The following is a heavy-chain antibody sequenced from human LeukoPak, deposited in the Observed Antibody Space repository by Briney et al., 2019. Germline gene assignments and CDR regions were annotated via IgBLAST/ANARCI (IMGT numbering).Heavy chain of an antibody. CDR1: GGTFSSYA. J-gene: IGHJ5*02. CDR2: IIPIFGTA. CDR3: ARDRHDRDWFDP. V-gene: IGHV1-69*01. D-gene: IGHD3-10*01. Sequence: SVKVSCKASGGTFSSYAISWVRQAPGQGLEWMGGIIPIFGTANYAQKFQGRVTITADESTSTAYMELSSLRSEDTAVYYCARDRHDRDWFDPWGQGTLVTVSS.